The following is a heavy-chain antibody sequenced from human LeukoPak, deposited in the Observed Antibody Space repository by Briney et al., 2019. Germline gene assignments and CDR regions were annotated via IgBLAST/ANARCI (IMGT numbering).Heavy chain of an antibody. CDR2: IKPDGSQI. CDR1: GFNFSSYW. D-gene: IGHD1-1*01. J-gene: IGHJ4*02. CDR3: ARDLNWETY. Sequence: PGGSLRLSCAASGFNFSSYWMTWVRQAPGKGLEWVANIKPDGSQIYYVDSVKGRFTISRDNAKNSLYLQMNSLRAEDTAVYYCARDLNWETYWGQGTLVTVSS. V-gene: IGHV3-7*01.